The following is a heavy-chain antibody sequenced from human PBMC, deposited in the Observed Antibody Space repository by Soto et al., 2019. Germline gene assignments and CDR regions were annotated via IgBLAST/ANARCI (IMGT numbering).Heavy chain of an antibody. V-gene: IGHV4-59*01. Sequence: SESLSLMCPFSGCSISSYDWGWIRQPPGKGLEWIGYIYYSGSPNYSPSLESRVTISEDTSKNHFSLKRSSVTAADTAIYYCAGGRDDYNGWYFDLWGRGTLGTVYS. CDR1: GCSISSYD. CDR3: AGGRDDYNGWYFDL. D-gene: IGHD4-4*01. J-gene: IGHJ2*01. CDR2: IYYSGSP.